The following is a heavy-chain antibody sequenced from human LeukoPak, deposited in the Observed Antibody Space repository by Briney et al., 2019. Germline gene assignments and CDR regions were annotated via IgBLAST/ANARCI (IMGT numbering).Heavy chain of an antibody. Sequence: AGSLRLSCVASGFIFSDNYMDWLRQAPAKALEWVGRIRNKANSYITEYAASVKGRFTISRDDSKNSLFLQMSSLKTEDTAVYYFALMFYWGQGTLVTVSS. J-gene: IGHJ4*02. V-gene: IGHV3-72*01. CDR3: ALMFY. CDR1: GFIFSDNY. D-gene: IGHD3-10*02. CDR2: IRNKANSYIT.